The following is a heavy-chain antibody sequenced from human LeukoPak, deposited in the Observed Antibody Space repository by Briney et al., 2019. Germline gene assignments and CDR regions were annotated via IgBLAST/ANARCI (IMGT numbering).Heavy chain of an antibody. CDR2: INHSGST. V-gene: IGHV4-34*01. J-gene: IGHJ5*02. CDR3: ARGILMVYANWFDP. Sequence: SETLSLTCAVYGGSFSGYYWSCLRQPPGEGLEWIGEINHSGSTNYNPSLKSRVTISVDTSKNQFSLKLSSVTAADTAVYYCARGILMVYANWFDPWGQGTLVTVSS. CDR1: GGSFSGYY. D-gene: IGHD2-8*01.